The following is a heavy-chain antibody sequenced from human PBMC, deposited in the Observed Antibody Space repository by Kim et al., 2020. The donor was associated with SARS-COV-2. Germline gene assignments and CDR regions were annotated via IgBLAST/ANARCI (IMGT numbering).Heavy chain of an antibody. CDR3: ARSGEYDGEGYWFDP. V-gene: IGHV4-59*13. J-gene: IGHJ5*02. Sequence: SETLSLTCTVSGGSISSYYWSWIRQPPGKGLEWIGYIYYSGSTNYNPSLKSRVTISVDTSKNQFSLKLSSVTAADTAVYYCARSGEYDGEGYWFDPWGQGTLVTVSS. CDR1: GGSISSYY. CDR2: IYYSGST. D-gene: IGHD3-16*01.